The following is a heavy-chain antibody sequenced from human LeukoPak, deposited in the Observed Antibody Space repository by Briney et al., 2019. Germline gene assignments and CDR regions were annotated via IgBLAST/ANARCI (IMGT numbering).Heavy chain of an antibody. V-gene: IGHV3-30*02. D-gene: IGHD1-26*01. CDR3: AKRGLVGATSPSPFDY. CDR1: GFTFSSYG. CDR2: IRYDGSNK. J-gene: IGHJ4*02. Sequence: GGSLRLSCAASGFTFSSYGMHWVRQAPGKGLKWVAFIRYDGSNKYYADSVKGRFTISRDNSKNTLYLQMNSLRAEDTAVYYCAKRGLVGATSPSPFDYWGQGTLVTVSS.